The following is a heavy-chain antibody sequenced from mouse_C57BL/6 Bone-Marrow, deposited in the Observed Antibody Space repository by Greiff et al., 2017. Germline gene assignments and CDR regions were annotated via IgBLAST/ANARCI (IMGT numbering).Heavy chain of an antibody. CDR2: IYPRSGNT. D-gene: IGHD1-1*01. CDR1: GYTFTSYG. CDR3: ARRAYYGSSYGY. V-gene: IGHV1-81*01. Sequence: VQVVESGAELARPGASVKLSCKASGYTFTSYGISWVKQRTGQGLEWIGEIYPRSGNTYYNEKFKGKATLTADKSSSTAYMELRSLTSEDSAVXFCARRAYYGSSYGYWGKGTTLTVSS. J-gene: IGHJ2*01.